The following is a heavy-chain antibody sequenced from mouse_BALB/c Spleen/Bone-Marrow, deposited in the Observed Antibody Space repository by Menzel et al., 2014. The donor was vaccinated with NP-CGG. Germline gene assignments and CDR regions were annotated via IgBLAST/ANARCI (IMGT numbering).Heavy chain of an antibody. CDR3: ARLGWYYAMDY. J-gene: IGHJ4*01. CDR1: GFTFSDYY. Sequence: EVKVVESGGGLVQPGGSLKLSCATSGFTFSDYYMYWVRQTPEKRLEWVAYISNGGGSTYYPDTVKGRFTISRDNAKNTLYLQMSRLKSEGTAMYYCARLGWYYAMDYWGQGTSVTVSS. CDR2: ISNGGGST. V-gene: IGHV5-12*02. D-gene: IGHD2-3*01.